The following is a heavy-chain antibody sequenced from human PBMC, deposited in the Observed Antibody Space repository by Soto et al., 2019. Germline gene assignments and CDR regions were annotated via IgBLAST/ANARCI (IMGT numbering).Heavy chain of an antibody. D-gene: IGHD3-22*01. V-gene: IGHV1-69*08. J-gene: IGHJ5*02. CDR3: AGDPDSHYNDSHASSYP. CDR2: IIPIIGII. Sequence: QVQLVQSGAEVKKPGCSVKVSCKDSGGTFSTYTITWVRQAPGQGLEWMGRIIPIIGIINYAQKFQGRVTITADKFTGTAYMELTRLRSDDTAVYYCAGDPDSHYNDSHASSYPWGQGTLVTVSS. CDR1: GGTFSTYT.